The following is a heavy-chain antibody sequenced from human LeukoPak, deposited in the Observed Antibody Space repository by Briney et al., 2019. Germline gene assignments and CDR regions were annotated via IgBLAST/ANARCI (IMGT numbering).Heavy chain of an antibody. D-gene: IGHD5-18*01. V-gene: IGHV3-7*01. CDR2: IKQDGSAK. J-gene: IGHJ4*02. Sequence: GGSLRLSCAASGFTYSSYWMSWVRHAPGKGLEWVANIKQDGSAKYYVDSVKGRFTISRDNAKNSLYLQMNSLRAEDTAVYYCARADTAMAMGDYFDYWGQGTLVTVSS. CDR1: GFTYSSYW. CDR3: ARADTAMAMGDYFDY.